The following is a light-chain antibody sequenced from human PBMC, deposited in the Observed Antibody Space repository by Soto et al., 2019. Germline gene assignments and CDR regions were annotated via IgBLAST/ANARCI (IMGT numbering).Light chain of an antibody. J-gene: IGLJ2*01. CDR3: SSYAGSNNVV. CDR2: EVS. V-gene: IGLV2-8*01. Sequence: QSALTQPPSASGSPGQSVTISCTGTSSDVGVYNYVSWYQQHPGKAPTLLIYEVSKRPSGVPDRFSGSKSGNTASLTVSGLQADDEADFYCSSYAGSNNVVFGGGTKLTVL. CDR1: SSDVGVYNY.